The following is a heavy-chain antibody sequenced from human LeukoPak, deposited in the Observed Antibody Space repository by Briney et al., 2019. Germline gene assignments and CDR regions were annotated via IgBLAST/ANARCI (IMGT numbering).Heavy chain of an antibody. V-gene: IGHV3-11*04. CDR2: ISSSGSTI. J-gene: IGHJ3*02. D-gene: IGHD6-13*01. Sequence: GGSLRLSCAASGSTFSDYYMSWIRQAPGKGLEWVSYISSSGSTIYYADSVKGRFTISRDNAKNSLYLQMNSLRAEDTAVYYCARGGYSSSWVAFDIWGQGTMVTVSS. CDR3: ARGGYSSSWVAFDI. CDR1: GSTFSDYY.